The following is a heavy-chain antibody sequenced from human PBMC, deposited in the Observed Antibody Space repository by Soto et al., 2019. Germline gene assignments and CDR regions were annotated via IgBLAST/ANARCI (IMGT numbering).Heavy chain of an antibody. CDR3: ANSYRIRYSGSPLWGY. Sequence: GGSLTLSCAASGFTFSSYDMSWVRQPPGKGLEWVSAISCSGGSTYYADSVKGRFTISRASSKNTLYLQLNILTAEARAVYYCANSYRIRYSGSPLWGYWGQGTLVTVSS. D-gene: IGHD5-12*01. J-gene: IGHJ4*01. V-gene: IGHV3-23*01. CDR1: GFTFSSYD. CDR2: ISCSGGST.